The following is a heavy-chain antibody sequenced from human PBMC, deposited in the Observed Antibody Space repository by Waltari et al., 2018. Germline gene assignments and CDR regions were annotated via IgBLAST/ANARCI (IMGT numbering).Heavy chain of an antibody. CDR2: IKSDGTNI. Sequence: VQLQESGPGLVKPSETLSLTCTVSGGSISSSDHYWVWIRQPPGKGLVWVSRIKSDGTNIKYADSVRGRFTISRDSAKNTFYLQMNSLRAEDTAVYYCTRNPGYWGQGTLVTVAS. CDR1: GGSISSSDHYW. D-gene: IGHD2-15*01. J-gene: IGHJ4*02. V-gene: IGHV3-74*03. CDR3: TRNPGY.